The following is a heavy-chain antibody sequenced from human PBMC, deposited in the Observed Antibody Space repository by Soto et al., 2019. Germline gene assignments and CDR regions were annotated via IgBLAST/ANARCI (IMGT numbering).Heavy chain of an antibody. V-gene: IGHV3-74*01. CDR1: RGAFGDYW. CDR2: INRDANDI. CDR3: ARDGPHTGFDS. J-gene: IGHJ5*01. Sequence: EVQLVESGGGLVQPGGSLRLSCEASRGAFGDYWMHWVRQAPGEGLVWVSRINRDANDIIYADSVKGRFTASRDNAKNLVFLQMNSLRVEDTAVYYCARDGPHTGFDSWGPGTLVTVSS.